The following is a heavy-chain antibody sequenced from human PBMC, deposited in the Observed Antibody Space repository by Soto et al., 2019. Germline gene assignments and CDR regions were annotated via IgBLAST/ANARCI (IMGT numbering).Heavy chain of an antibody. V-gene: IGHV3-21*01. CDR2: ISSSSSYI. Sequence: EVQLVESGGGLVKPGGSLRLSCAASGFTFSSYSMNWIRQAPGKGLEWVSSISSSSSYIYYADSVKGRFTISRDNAKNSLYLQMNILRAEDTAVYYCEGFYYGSGSPDAFDIWGQGTMVTVSS. CDR1: GFTFSSYS. CDR3: EGFYYGSGSPDAFDI. J-gene: IGHJ3*02. D-gene: IGHD3-10*01.